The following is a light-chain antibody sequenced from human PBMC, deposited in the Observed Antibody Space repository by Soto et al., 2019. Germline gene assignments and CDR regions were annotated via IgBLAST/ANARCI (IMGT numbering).Light chain of an antibody. J-gene: IGLJ3*02. CDR2: HNN. Sequence: QSVLTQPPSESGTPGQRVTISCSGSRSNIGSNTVNWYQQLPGTAPKFLIYHNNQRPSGVPDRFSGSKSGTSASLAISGLQSEDETEYSCAAWDGSLNGWVFGGGTKLTVL. V-gene: IGLV1-44*01. CDR1: RSNIGSNT. CDR3: AAWDGSLNGWV.